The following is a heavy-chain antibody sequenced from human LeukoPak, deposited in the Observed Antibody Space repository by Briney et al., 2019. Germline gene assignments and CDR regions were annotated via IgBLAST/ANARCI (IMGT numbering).Heavy chain of an antibody. Sequence: SETLSLTCAVYDGSFSGFYWGWIRQPPGKGLEWIGSIYYSGSTYYNPSLKSRVTISVDTSKNQFSLKLSSVTAADTAVYYCASLTSKDIVVVVAATGWFDPWGQGTLVTVSS. CDR1: DGSFSGFY. D-gene: IGHD2-15*01. J-gene: IGHJ5*02. CDR2: IYYSGST. CDR3: ASLTSKDIVVVVAATGWFDP. V-gene: IGHV4-34*01.